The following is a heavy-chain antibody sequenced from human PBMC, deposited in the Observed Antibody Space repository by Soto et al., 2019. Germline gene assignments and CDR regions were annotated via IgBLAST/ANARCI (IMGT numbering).Heavy chain of an antibody. CDR3: ARGGPYSSSSYFGPYYYGMDV. V-gene: IGHV1-46*01. D-gene: IGHD6-6*01. J-gene: IGHJ6*02. CDR2: INPSGGST. CDR1: GYTFTSYY. Sequence: QVQLVQSGAEVKKPGASVKVSCKASGYTFTSYYMHWVRQAPGQGLEWMGIINPSGGSTSYAQKCQGRVTMTRDTSTSTVYMELSSLRSEDTAVYYCARGGPYSSSSYFGPYYYGMDVWGQGTTVTVSS.